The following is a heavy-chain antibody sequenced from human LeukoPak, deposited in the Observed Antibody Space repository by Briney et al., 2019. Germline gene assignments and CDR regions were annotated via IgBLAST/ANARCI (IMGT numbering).Heavy chain of an antibody. CDR2: IYYSGST. CDR3: ARVAAKTVDY. V-gene: IGHV4-39*07. CDR1: GGSIGRSSYY. D-gene: IGHD2-15*01. Sequence: SETLSLTCTVSGGSIGRSSYYWGWIRQPPGKGLEWIGSIYYSGSTNYSPSLKSRVTISVDMSKNQFSLKLSSVTAADTAVYYCARVAAKTVDYWGQGTLVTVSS. J-gene: IGHJ4*02.